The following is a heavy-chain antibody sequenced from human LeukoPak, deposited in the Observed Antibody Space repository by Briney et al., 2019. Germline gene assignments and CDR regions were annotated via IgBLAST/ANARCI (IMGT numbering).Heavy chain of an antibody. CDR1: GYTFTDYY. V-gene: IGHV1-2*02. J-gene: IGHJ4*02. Sequence: ASVKVSCKASGYTFTDYYLHWMRQAPGQGLEWLAWISPISGGTKYAQKFQGRVTLTRDTSISTAYMELSRPRSDDTAVYFCARGRDSGSRTFYFDYWGQGTLVTVSS. CDR3: ARGRDSGSRTFYFDY. D-gene: IGHD1-26*01. CDR2: ISPISGGT.